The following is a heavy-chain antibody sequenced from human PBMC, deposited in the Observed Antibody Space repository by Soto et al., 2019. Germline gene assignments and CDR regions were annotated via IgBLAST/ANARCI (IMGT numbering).Heavy chain of an antibody. J-gene: IGHJ6*02. D-gene: IGHD3-10*01. Sequence: QVQLQESGPGLVKPSETLSLSCTVSGGSISSYYWSWFRQSPGKRMEWIGYVHHSWGSSYNPSLQSRVAISLDTSKSQFSLKVTSVTATDTAVYYCARQGFGPLHGLVYVWVQGTTVTVSS. CDR2: VHHSWGS. V-gene: IGHV4-59*08. CDR3: ARQGFGPLHGLVYV. CDR1: GGSISSYY.